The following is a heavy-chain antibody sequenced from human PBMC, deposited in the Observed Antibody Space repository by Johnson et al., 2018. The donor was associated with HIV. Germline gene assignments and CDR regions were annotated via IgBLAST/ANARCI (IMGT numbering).Heavy chain of an antibody. J-gene: IGHJ3*02. CDR3: ARIPITYNYGYTDDAFDI. CDR1: GFTFSSYA. Sequence: EVQLLESGGGVVQPGRSLRLSCAASGFTFSSYAMHWVRQAPGKGLEWVSAISGSGGSTYYADSVKGRFTISRDNSKNTLYLQMNSLRAEDPAVYYCARIPITYNYGYTDDAFDILGEGTMVTVSA. D-gene: IGHD5-18*01. V-gene: IGHV3-23*01. CDR2: ISGSGGST.